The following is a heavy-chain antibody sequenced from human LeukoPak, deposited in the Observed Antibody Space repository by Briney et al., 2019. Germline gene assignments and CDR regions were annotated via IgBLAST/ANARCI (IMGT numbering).Heavy chain of an antibody. CDR3: ARTILTGYYGD. CDR1: VGTFSSYA. J-gene: IGHJ4*02. D-gene: IGHD3-9*01. Sequence: ASVKVSCKASVGTFSSYAISWVRQAPGQGLEWMGWISAYNGNTNYAQKLQGRVTMTTDTSTSTAYMELRSLRSDDTAVYYCARTILTGYYGDWGQGTLVTVSS. V-gene: IGHV1-18*01. CDR2: ISAYNGNT.